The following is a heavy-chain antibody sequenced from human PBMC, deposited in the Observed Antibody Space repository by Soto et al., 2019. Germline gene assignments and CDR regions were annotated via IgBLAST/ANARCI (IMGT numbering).Heavy chain of an antibody. Sequence: PSETLSLTCTVSGGSISSYYWSWIRQPPGKGLEWIGYIYYSGSTNYNPSLKSRVTISVETSKNQFSLKMSSVTAADTAVYYCARLDTRDYFDYWGQGTLVTVSS. J-gene: IGHJ4*02. CDR2: IYYSGST. CDR3: ARLDTRDYFDY. D-gene: IGHD3-3*01. CDR1: GGSISSYY. V-gene: IGHV4-59*01.